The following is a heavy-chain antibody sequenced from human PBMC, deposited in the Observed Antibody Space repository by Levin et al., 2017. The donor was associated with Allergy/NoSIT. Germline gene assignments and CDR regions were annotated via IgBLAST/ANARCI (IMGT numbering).Heavy chain of an antibody. J-gene: IGHJ4*02. Sequence: GESLKISCKASGYTFTGYYMHWVRQAPGQGLEWMGWLSPNSGATNYAQKFKGRLTLTRDASISTAYMELSSLRSDDPAVYYCARDTYSGTYDPLPYWGQGSLVTVSS. D-gene: IGHD1-26*01. CDR2: LSPNSGAT. CDR3: ARDTYSGTYDPLPY. V-gene: IGHV1-2*02. CDR1: GYTFTGYY.